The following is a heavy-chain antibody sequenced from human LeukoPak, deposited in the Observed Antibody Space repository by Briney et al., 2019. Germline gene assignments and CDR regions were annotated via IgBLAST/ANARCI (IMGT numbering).Heavy chain of an antibody. CDR2: INQGGRER. D-gene: IGHD3-22*01. CDR3: TRDTSPKFSDSKSYYDAFDV. V-gene: IGHV3-7*01. CDR1: GFTFSSYW. Sequence: PGGSLRLSCAVSGFTFSSYWMTWLPHTPGKGLVWVANINQGGRERHYVDSVEGRFTSSRDNAKNSLYLQMSSLRVEDTAVYYCTRDTSPKFSDSKSYYDAFDVWGQGTMVTISS. J-gene: IGHJ3*01.